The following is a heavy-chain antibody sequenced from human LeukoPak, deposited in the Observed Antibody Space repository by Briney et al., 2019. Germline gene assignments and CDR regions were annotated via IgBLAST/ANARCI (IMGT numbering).Heavy chain of an antibody. CDR1: GGTFSSYA. CDR2: IIPILGIA. Sequence: SVKVSCKASGGTFSSYAISWVRQAPGQGLEWMGRIIPILGIANYAQKFQGRVTITADKSTSTAYMELSSLRSEDTAVYYCARGVSMRTSCYAHWGQGTLVTVSS. V-gene: IGHV1-69*04. CDR3: ARGVSMRTSCYAH. D-gene: IGHD2-2*01. J-gene: IGHJ4*02.